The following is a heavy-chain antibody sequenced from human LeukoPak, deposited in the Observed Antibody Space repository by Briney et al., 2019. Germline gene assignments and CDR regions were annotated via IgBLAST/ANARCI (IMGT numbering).Heavy chain of an antibody. CDR2: IYTSGST. V-gene: IGHV4-61*02. D-gene: IGHD6-6*01. J-gene: IGHJ4*02. CDR3: ARGGEQLALTYFDY. Sequence: PSETLSLTCTVSGGSISSGTYHWNWLRQPAGQGLEWIVRIYTSGSTNYNPSLKRRVTISVDTSKNQFSLNLNSVTATDTAVYYCARGGEQLALTYFDYWGQGTLVTVSS. CDR1: GGSISSGTYH.